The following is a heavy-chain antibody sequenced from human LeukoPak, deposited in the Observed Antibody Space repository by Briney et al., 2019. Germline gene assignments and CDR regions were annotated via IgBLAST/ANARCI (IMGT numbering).Heavy chain of an antibody. CDR3: VKATYSSSWPYFDY. D-gene: IGHD6-13*01. J-gene: IGHJ4*02. CDR2: ISSNGGST. V-gene: IGHV3-64D*06. Sequence: GGSLRLSCSASGFTFSSYAMHWVRQAPGKGLEYVSAISSNGGSTYYADSVKGRFTISRDNSKNTLYLQMSSLRAEDTAVYYCVKATYSSSWPYFDYWGQGTLVTVSS. CDR1: GFTFSSYA.